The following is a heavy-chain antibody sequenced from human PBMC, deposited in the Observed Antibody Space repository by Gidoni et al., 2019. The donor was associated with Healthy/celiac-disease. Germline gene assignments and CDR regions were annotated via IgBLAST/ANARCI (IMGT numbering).Heavy chain of an antibody. CDR1: GFTFSSYA. Sequence: EVQLLESGGGLVQPGGSLRLSCAASGFTFSSYAMSWVRQAPGKGLEWVSAISGSGGSTYYADSVKGRFTISRDNSKNTLYLQMNSLRAEDTAVYYCAKERVARWLSYGAFDIWGQGTMVTVSS. V-gene: IGHV3-23*01. CDR3: AKERVARWLSYGAFDI. J-gene: IGHJ3*02. D-gene: IGHD2-21*01. CDR2: ISGSGGST.